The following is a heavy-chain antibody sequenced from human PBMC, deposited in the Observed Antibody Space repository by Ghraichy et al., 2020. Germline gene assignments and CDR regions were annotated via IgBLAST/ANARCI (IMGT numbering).Heavy chain of an antibody. V-gene: IGHV3-23*01. CDR2: IGTFGDT. J-gene: IGHJ5*02. Sequence: WGSLRLSCAASGFTFSNFALSWVRQAPGKGLEWVSAIGTFGDTYYADSVKGRFTISRDNSKSTLYLQMNSLRAEDTAMYYCYCSGHTCYRLSDYRWGQGSLVTVSS. D-gene: IGHD2-15*01. CDR3: YCSGHTCYRLSDYR. CDR1: GFTFSNFA.